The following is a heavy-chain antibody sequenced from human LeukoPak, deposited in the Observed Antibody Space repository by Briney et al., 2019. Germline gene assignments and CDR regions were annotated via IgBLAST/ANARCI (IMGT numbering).Heavy chain of an antibody. CDR1: GYTLTSYG. CDR3: ARGIHITIFGVETHDSFDI. Sequence: GASVKVSCKASGYTLTSYGISWVRQAPGQGLEWMGWISAYNGNTNYAQKLQGRVTMTTDTSTSTAYMELRSLRSDDTAVYYCARGIHITIFGVETHDSFDIWGQGTMVTVSS. CDR2: ISAYNGNT. V-gene: IGHV1-18*01. J-gene: IGHJ3*02. D-gene: IGHD3-3*01.